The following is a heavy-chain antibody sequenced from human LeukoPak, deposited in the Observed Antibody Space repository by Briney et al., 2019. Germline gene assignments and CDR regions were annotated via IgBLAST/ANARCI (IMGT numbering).Heavy chain of an antibody. V-gene: IGHV1-69*05. Sequence: SVKVSCKASGGTFSSYDISWVRQAPGQGLEWMGRIIPIFGKANYAQKFQGRVTITTDESTSTAYMELSSLRSEDTAVYYCARDRDFWSGYYAIGGFDYWGQGTLVTVSS. CDR1: GGTFSSYD. J-gene: IGHJ4*02. D-gene: IGHD3-3*01. CDR3: ARDRDFWSGYYAIGGFDY. CDR2: IIPIFGKA.